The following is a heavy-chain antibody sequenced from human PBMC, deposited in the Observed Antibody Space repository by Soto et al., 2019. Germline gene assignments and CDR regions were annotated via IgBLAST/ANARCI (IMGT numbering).Heavy chain of an antibody. D-gene: IGHD1-26*01. V-gene: IGHV3-48*01. CDR1: GFTFSSYS. CDR3: ARVVISGSYLDY. Sequence: GSLRLSCAASGFTFSSYSMNWVRQAPGKGLEWVSYISSSSTIYYADSVKDRFTISRDNAKNSLYLQMNSLRAEDTAVYYCARVVISGSYLDYWGQGTLVTVSS. CDR2: ISSSSTI. J-gene: IGHJ4*02.